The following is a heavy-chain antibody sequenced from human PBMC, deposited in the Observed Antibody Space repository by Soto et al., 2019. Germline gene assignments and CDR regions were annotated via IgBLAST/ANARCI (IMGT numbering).Heavy chain of an antibody. V-gene: IGHV4-59*11. CDR2: VHHTGST. CDR3: ERGRFYFDN. J-gene: IGHJ4*02. Sequence: SETLSLTCIVSAGSITGHYWSCIRQPPGKGLEWIGCVHHTGSTDLNPSLKSRVTISVDTSKNQFSLKLGSVTAADTALYFCERGRFYFDNWGQGTLVTVSS. CDR1: AGSITGHY.